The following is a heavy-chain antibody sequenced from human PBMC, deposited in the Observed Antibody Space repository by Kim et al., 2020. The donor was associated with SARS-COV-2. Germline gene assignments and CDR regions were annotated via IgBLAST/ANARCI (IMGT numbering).Heavy chain of an antibody. V-gene: IGHV3-11*03. J-gene: IGHJ5*02. CDR3: ARSSSSSWGWFDP. Sequence: YADSGKGRFTISRDNAKNSLYLQMNSLRAEDTAVYYCARSSSSSWGWFDPWGQGTLVTVSS. D-gene: IGHD6-13*01.